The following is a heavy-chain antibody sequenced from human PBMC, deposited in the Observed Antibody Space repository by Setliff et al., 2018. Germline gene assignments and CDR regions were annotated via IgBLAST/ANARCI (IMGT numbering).Heavy chain of an antibody. CDR3: ARDSRGLVPAAIEGSYYYYGMDV. V-gene: IGHV1-2*04. D-gene: IGHD2-2*02. J-gene: IGHJ6*02. CDR1: GYTFTGYY. CDR2: INPNSGGT. Sequence: ASVKVSCKASGYTFTGYYMHWVRQAPGQGLEWMGWINPNSGGTNYAQKFQGWVTMTRDTSISTAYMELSRLRSDDTDVYYCARDSRGLVPAAIEGSYYYYGMDVWGQGTTVTVSS.